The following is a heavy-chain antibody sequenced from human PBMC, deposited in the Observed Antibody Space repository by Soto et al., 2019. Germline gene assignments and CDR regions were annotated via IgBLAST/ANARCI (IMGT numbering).Heavy chain of an antibody. CDR1: EVTSVDLC. CDR3: ARVRITGTTAWFDP. Sequence: HWSRVAEVTSVDLCRRRIIKTQGKGLEWVSYISSSGSTIYYADSVKGRFTISRDNAKNSLYLQMNSLRAEDTAVYYCARVRITGTTAWFDPWGQGTLVTVSS. V-gene: IGHV3-11*01. D-gene: IGHD1-7*01. CDR2: ISSSGSTI. J-gene: IGHJ5*02.